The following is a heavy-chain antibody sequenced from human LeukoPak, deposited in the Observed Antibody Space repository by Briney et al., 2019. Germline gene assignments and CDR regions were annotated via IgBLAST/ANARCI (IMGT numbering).Heavy chain of an antibody. CDR1: GYAFTYYY. V-gene: IGHV1-2*02. CDR2: ISPNNGGT. D-gene: IGHD6-19*01. Sequence: ASVKVSCKASGYAFTYYYIHWVRQAPGQGLEWMGWISPNNGGTKFTQQFQGRITVTRDTSISTAYMELSRLNSDDTAVYYCAKSLTFIGSAWSDYMDVWGKGTAVTISS. CDR3: AKSLTFIGSAWSDYMDV. J-gene: IGHJ6*03.